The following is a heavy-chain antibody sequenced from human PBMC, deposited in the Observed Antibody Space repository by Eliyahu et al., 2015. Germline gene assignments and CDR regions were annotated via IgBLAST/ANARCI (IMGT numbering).Heavy chain of an antibody. CDR2: INPNSGGT. Sequence: QVQLVQSGAXVKKPGASVKVSCKASGXXFTGYYMHWVRQAPGQGLEWMGWINPNSGGTNYAQKFQGRVTMTRDTSISTAYMELSRLRSDDTAVYYCARDVNYDSSGYYYWGQGTLVTVSS. J-gene: IGHJ4*02. CDR1: GXXFTGYY. V-gene: IGHV1-2*02. D-gene: IGHD3-22*01. CDR3: ARDVNYDSSGYYY.